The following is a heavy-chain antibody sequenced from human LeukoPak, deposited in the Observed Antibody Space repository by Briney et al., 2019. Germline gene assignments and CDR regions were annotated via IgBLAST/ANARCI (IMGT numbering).Heavy chain of an antibody. CDR1: GYTFTSYG. CDR3: TRDWALYGSGSYYPQFN. D-gene: IGHD3-10*01. Sequence: GASVKVSCKASGYTFTSYGISWVRQAPGQGLEWMGWISAYNGNTNYAQKLQGRVTMTTDTSTSTAYMELRSLRSDDTAVYYCTRDWALYGSGSYYPQFNWGQGTLVTVSS. CDR2: ISAYNGNT. J-gene: IGHJ4*02. V-gene: IGHV1-18*01.